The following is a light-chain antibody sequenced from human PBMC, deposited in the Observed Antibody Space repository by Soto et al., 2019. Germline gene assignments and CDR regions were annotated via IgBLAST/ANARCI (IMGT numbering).Light chain of an antibody. Sequence: EILMTQSPATLSVSPGERATLSCRVSQSLNGNLAWYQQKPGQAPRLLISRASTRATDIPARFTGSGSRTEFTLTIASLQSEDFAVYSCQQYNYWPSFGQGTKVEIK. CDR2: RAS. CDR3: QQYNYWPS. J-gene: IGKJ1*01. V-gene: IGKV3-15*01. CDR1: QSLNGN.